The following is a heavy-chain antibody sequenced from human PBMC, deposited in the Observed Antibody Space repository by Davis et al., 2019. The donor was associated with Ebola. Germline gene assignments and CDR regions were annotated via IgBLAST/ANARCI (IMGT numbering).Heavy chain of an antibody. CDR3: TTLVVPAAWDWFDP. V-gene: IGHV3-15*07. D-gene: IGHD2-2*01. CDR1: GFTFSNAW. CDR2: IKSKTDGGTT. J-gene: IGHJ5*02. Sequence: GESLKISCAASGFTFSNAWMNWVRQAPGKGLEWVGRIKSKTDGGTTDYAAPVKGRFTISRDDSKNTLYLQMNSLKTEDTAVYYCTTLVVPAAWDWFDPWGQGTLVTVSS.